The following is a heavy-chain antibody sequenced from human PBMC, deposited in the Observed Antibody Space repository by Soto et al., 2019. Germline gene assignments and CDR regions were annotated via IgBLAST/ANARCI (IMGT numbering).Heavy chain of an antibody. Sequence: PGGSLRLSCAASGFTFSSYGMHWVRQAPGKGLEWVAVISYDGSNKYYADSVKGRFTISRDNSENTLYLQMNSLRAEDTAVYYCAKDSTVAAPPYGMDVWCQGTTVTVSS. V-gene: IGHV3-30*18. CDR2: ISYDGSNK. J-gene: IGHJ6*02. CDR1: GFTFSSYG. D-gene: IGHD6-6*01. CDR3: AKDSTVAAPPYGMDV.